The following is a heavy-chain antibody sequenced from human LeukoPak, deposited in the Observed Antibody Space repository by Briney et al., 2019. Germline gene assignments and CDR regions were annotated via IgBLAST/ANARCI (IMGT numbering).Heavy chain of an antibody. CDR1: GFTFSNAW. Sequence: GGSLRLSCAASGFTFSNAWMSWVRQVPGKGLEWVGRIKSKTDGGTTDYAAPVKGRFTISRDDSKNTLYLQMNSLKTEDTAVYYCTAAVAGTYYYFDYWGQGTLVTVSS. CDR2: IKSKTDGGTT. V-gene: IGHV3-15*01. J-gene: IGHJ4*02. CDR3: TAAVAGTYYYFDY. D-gene: IGHD6-19*01.